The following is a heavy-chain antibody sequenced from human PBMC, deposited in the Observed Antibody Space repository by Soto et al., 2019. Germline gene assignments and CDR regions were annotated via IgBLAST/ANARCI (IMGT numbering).Heavy chain of an antibody. CDR3: AREGSYYGSGYYYYGMDV. CDR2: IWYDGSNK. CDR1: GFTFSSYG. V-gene: IGHV3-33*01. D-gene: IGHD3-10*01. Sequence: QVQLVESGGGVVQPGRSLRLSCAASGFTFSSYGMHWVRQAPGKGLEWVAVIWYDGSNKYYADSVKGRFTISRDNSKNTLYLQMNSLRAEDTAVYYCAREGSYYGSGYYYYGMDVWGQGPTVTVSS. J-gene: IGHJ6*02.